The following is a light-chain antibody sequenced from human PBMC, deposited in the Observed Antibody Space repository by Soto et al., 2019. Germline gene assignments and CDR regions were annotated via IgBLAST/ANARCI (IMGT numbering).Light chain of an antibody. Sequence: QSVLTQPASVSGSPGQSIAISCTGTSSDVGAYDYVSWYQQHPGKAPKLMIYDVSNRPSGVSNRFSGSKSGNTASLTISGLQAEDEADNYCSSYTSSSTPLYVFGTGTKVTVL. J-gene: IGLJ1*01. CDR3: SSYTSSSTPLYV. CDR2: DVS. CDR1: SSDVGAYDY. V-gene: IGLV2-14*01.